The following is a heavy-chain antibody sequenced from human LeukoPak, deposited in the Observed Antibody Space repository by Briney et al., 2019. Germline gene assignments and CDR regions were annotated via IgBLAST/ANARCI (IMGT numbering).Heavy chain of an antibody. CDR2: IWYDGSNK. D-gene: IGHD3-16*01. CDR3: AREGVGDGAFDI. Sequence: PGRSLRLSCAASGFTFSSYGMHWVRQAPGKGLEWVAVIWYDGSNKYYADSVKGRFTISRDNSKNTLYLLMNSLRAEDTAVYYCAREGVGDGAFDIWGQGTMVTVSS. V-gene: IGHV3-33*01. CDR1: GFTFSSYG. J-gene: IGHJ3*02.